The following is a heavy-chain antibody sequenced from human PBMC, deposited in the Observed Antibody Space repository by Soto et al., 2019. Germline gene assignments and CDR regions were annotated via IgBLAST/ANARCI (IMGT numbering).Heavy chain of an antibody. Sequence: EVHLVESGGXLVQPGGSLRLSCTASGFTFSDSWMTWVRQAPGKGLEWVARIKPDESEKKYADSVKGRFSISRDNAKNSMYLQMDSLRGEDTAVYYCVRGGSNYASWGQGTLVTVSS. V-gene: IGHV3-7*01. CDR3: VRGGSNYAS. CDR2: IKPDESEK. CDR1: GFTFSDSW. J-gene: IGHJ5*02. D-gene: IGHD4-4*01.